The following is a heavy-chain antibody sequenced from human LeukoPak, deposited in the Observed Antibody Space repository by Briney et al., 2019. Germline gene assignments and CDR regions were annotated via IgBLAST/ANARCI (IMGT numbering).Heavy chain of an antibody. D-gene: IGHD6-25*01. J-gene: IGHJ3*02. CDR1: GGSISSYY. V-gene: IGHV4-59*12. CDR2: IYYSGST. CDR3: ARREAARFAFDI. Sequence: PSETLSLTCTVSGGSISSYYWTWIRQPPGKGLEWIGYIYYSGSTYYNPSLKSRVTISVDTSKNQFSLKLSSVTAADTAVYYCARREAARFAFDIWGQGTMVTVSS.